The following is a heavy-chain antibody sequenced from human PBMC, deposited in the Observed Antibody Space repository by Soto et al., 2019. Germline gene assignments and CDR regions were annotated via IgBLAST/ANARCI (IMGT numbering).Heavy chain of an antibody. J-gene: IGHJ6*02. V-gene: IGHV3-30*03. D-gene: IGHD1-1*01. Sequence: PGGSLRRSCAASGFSFSSYGMEWVRLAPGKGLEWVAATTYDGGIKHYVDSVKGRFTISRDNSKNTLYLQMNSLRVEDTATYYCAGALENPYFYYGINAWGQGTTVAVS. CDR3: AGALENPYFYYGINA. CDR2: TTYDGGIK. CDR1: GFSFSSYG.